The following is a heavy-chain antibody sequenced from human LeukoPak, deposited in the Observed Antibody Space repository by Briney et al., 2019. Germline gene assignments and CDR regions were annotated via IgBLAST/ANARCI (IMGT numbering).Heavy chain of an antibody. Sequence: SETLSLTCHVYNGSFSGYYWSWIRQPPGKGLEWIGEINHSGSTNYNPSLKSRVTISVDTSKNQFSLKLSSVTAADTAVYYCARRVWLRRNWFDPWGQGTLVTVSS. J-gene: IGHJ5*02. V-gene: IGHV4-34*01. CDR2: INHSGST. CDR3: ARRVWLRRNWFDP. CDR1: NGSFSGYY. D-gene: IGHD5-12*01.